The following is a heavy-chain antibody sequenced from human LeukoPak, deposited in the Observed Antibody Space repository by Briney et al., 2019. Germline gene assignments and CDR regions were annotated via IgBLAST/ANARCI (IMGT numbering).Heavy chain of an antibody. J-gene: IGHJ4*02. CDR2: IKYDGSEK. D-gene: IGHD3-16*01. CDR1: GFTFSDYW. CDR3: ARGGSSHFAS. Sequence: GGSLRLSCAASGFTFSDYWMSWVRQAPGKGLEWVATIKYDGSEKYYVDSVKGRFTISRDNAKNSPYLQTSSLRVEDMAVYYCARGGSSHFASWGQGPLAPSPQ. V-gene: IGHV3-7*04.